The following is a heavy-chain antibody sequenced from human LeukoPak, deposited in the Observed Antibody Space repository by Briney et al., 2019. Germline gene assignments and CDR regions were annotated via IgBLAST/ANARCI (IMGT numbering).Heavy chain of an antibody. V-gene: IGHV3-21*01. J-gene: IGHJ4*02. CDR1: GFTFSTYN. D-gene: IGHD6-13*01. CDR2: ITSSSSYA. CDR3: ASIRMGAAAGYDPYYFDY. Sequence: GGSLRLSCEASGFTFSTYNMNWVRQAPGKRLEWVSSITSSSSYAFYADSVKGRFTISRDNAKNSLYLQMNSLRAEDTAVYYCASIRMGAAAGYDPYYFDYWGQGTLVTVSS.